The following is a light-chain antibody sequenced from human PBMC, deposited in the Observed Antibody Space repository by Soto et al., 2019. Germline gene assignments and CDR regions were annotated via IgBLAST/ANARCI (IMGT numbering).Light chain of an antibody. CDR1: QGIDKF. CDR2: AAS. V-gene: IGKV1-9*01. Sequence: IQLTQSPSSLSASVGDRVTITCRASQGIDKFLAWYQQKPGKAPKLLIYAASTLETGVPSRFSGNGSGTTFTLAISSLQPEDVATYYCQQLDTDPYTFGQGTKLDI. CDR3: QQLDTDPYT. J-gene: IGKJ2*01.